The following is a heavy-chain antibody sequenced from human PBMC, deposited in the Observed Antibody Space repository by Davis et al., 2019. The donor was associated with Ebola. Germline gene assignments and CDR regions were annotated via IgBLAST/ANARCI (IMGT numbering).Heavy chain of an antibody. CDR1: GYTFTSYD. CDR3: ARAPTWSQINYYCFDY. D-gene: IGHD3-10*01. J-gene: IGHJ4*02. CDR2: MNPNSGNT. Sequence: ASVKVSCKASGYTFTSYDINWVRQATGQGLEWMGWMNPNSGNTGYAQKFQGRVTMTRNTSISTAYMELSGLRSDDTAMYYCARAPTWSQINYYCFDYWGQGTLVTVSS. V-gene: IGHV1-8*01.